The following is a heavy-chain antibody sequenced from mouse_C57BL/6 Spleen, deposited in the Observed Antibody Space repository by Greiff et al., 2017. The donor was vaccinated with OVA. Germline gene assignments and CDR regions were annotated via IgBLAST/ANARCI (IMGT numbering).Heavy chain of an antibody. Sequence: VQLQQSGPELVKPGASVKISCKASGYTFTDYYMNWVKQSHGKSLEWIGDINPNNGGTSYNQKFKGKATLTVDKSSSTAYMELRSLTSEDSAVYYCARFYYSNYGDYWGQGTTLTVSS. J-gene: IGHJ2*01. CDR3: ARFYYSNYGDY. CDR1: GYTFTDYY. V-gene: IGHV1-26*01. CDR2: INPNNGGT. D-gene: IGHD2-5*01.